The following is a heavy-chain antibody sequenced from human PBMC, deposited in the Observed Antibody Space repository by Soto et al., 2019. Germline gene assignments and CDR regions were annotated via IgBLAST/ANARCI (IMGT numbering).Heavy chain of an antibody. CDR2: IIPIFGTA. CDR3: ARGNQGATRGVIIRKKYYYYGMDV. CDR1: GGTFSSYA. V-gene: IGHV1-69*13. J-gene: IGHJ6*02. D-gene: IGHD3-10*01. Sequence: SVKVSCKASGGTFSSYAISWVRQAPGQGLEWMGGIIPIFGTANYAQKFQGRVTITADESTSTAYMELSSLRSEDTAVYYCARGNQGATRGVIIRKKYYYYGMDVWGQGTTVTVS.